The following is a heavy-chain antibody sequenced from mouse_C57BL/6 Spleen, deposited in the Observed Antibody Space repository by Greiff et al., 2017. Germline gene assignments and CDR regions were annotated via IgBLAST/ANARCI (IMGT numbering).Heavy chain of an antibody. CDR3: ATLTGTGDDY. V-gene: IGHV5-17*01. CDR1: GFTFSDYG. Sequence: EVMLVESGGGLVKPGGSLKLSCAASGFTFSDYGMHWVRQAPEKGLEWVAYISSGSSTIYYADTVKGRFTISRDNAKNTLFLQMTSLRSEDTAMYYCATLTGTGDDYWGQGTTLTVSS. CDR2: ISSGSSTI. D-gene: IGHD4-1*01. J-gene: IGHJ2*01.